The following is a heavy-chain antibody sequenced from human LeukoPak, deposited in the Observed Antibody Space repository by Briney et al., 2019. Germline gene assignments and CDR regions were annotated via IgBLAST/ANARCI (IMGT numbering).Heavy chain of an antibody. CDR2: IYYSGST. J-gene: IGHJ5*02. Sequence: SETLPLTCTVSGGSISSYYWSWIRQPPGKGLEWIGYIYYSGSTNYNPSLKSRVTISVHTSKNQFSLKLKSVTAADTAVYYCARRSSSSRFDPWGQGTLVTVSS. CDR1: GGSISSYY. V-gene: IGHV4-59*08. D-gene: IGHD6-13*01. CDR3: ARRSSSSRFDP.